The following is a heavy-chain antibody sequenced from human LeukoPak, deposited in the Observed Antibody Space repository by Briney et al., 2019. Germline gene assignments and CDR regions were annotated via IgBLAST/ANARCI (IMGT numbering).Heavy chain of an antibody. D-gene: IGHD3-16*01. CDR2: IIPIFGTA. V-gene: IGHV1-69*13. J-gene: IGHJ6*02. CDR1: GGTFSSYA. Sequence: SVKVSCKASGGTFSSYAISWVRQAPGQGLEWMGGIIPIFGTANYAQKFQGRVTITADESTSAAYMELSSLRSEDTAVYYCARVWVTPYYYYGMDVWGQGTTVTVSS. CDR3: ARVWVTPYYYYGMDV.